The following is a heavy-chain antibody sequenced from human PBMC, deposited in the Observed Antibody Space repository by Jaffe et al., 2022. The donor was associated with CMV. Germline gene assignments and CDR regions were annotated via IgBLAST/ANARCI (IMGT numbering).Heavy chain of an antibody. V-gene: IGHV5-10-1*03. CDR2: IDPSDSYT. Sequence: EVQLVQSGAEVKKPGESLRISCKGSGYSFTSYWISWVRQMPGKGLEWMGRIDPSDSYTNYRPSFQGHVTISADKSISTAYLQWSSLKASDTAMYYCARRRFYYDSSGYYDSGSRDAFDIWGQGTMVTVSS. J-gene: IGHJ3*02. D-gene: IGHD3-22*01. CDR1: GYSFTSYW. CDR3: ARRRFYYDSSGYYDSGSRDAFDI.